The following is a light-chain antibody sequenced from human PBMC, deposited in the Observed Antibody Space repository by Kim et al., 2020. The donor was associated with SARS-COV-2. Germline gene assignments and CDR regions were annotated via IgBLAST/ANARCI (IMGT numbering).Light chain of an antibody. J-gene: IGKJ5*01. CDR1: QSVLYSSNNKSY. Sequence: DIVMTQSPDSLAVSLGERATINCKSSQSVLYSSNNKSYLAWYQQKPGQPPKLLIYWASTRESGVPDRFSGSGSGTDFTLTISSLQAEDVAVYYCQQYYSTHTFGQGTRLEIK. CDR3: QQYYSTHT. CDR2: WAS. V-gene: IGKV4-1*01.